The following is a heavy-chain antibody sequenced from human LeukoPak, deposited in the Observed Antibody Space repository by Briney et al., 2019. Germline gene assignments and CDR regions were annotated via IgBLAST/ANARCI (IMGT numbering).Heavy chain of an antibody. CDR3: ARGRGLSYDFWSGYYNLDY. J-gene: IGHJ4*02. D-gene: IGHD3-3*01. Sequence: ASVKVSCKASGGTFSSYAISWVRQAPGQGLEWMGGIIPIFGTANYAQKFQGRVTITADESTSTAYMELSSLRSEDTAVYYCARGRGLSYDFWSGYYNLDYWGQGTLVTVSS. V-gene: IGHV1-69*13. CDR2: IIPIFGTA. CDR1: GGTFSSYA.